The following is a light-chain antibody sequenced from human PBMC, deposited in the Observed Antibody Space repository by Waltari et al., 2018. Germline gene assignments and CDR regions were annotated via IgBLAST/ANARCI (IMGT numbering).Light chain of an antibody. J-gene: IGLJ3*02. CDR2: VNSDGSH. CDR1: SGYSSNV. Sequence: LVLTQSPSASASLGASVKLTCTLSSGYSSNVIAWLQQQPGKGPRYLMKVNSDGSHRKGDDIPDRFSASNSGTEGYLTISSLQSEDEADYYGQTGGHGTWVFGGGTKLTVL. V-gene: IGLV4-69*01. CDR3: QTGGHGTWV.